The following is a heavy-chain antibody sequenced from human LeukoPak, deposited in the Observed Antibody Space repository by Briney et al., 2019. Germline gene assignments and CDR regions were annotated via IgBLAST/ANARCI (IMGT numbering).Heavy chain of an antibody. V-gene: IGHV1-69*13. Sequence: SVKVSCKASGGTFSSYAISWVRQAPGQGLEWMGGIIPIFGTANYAQRFQGRVTITADESTSTAYMELSSLRSEDTAVYYCARVVPAAPGDAFDIWGQGTMVTVSS. CDR1: GGTFSSYA. CDR3: ARVVPAAPGDAFDI. CDR2: IIPIFGTA. J-gene: IGHJ3*02. D-gene: IGHD2-2*01.